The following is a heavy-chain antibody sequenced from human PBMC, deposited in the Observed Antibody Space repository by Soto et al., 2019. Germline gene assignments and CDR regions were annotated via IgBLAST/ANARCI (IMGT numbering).Heavy chain of an antibody. Sequence: QITLKESGPTLVKPTQTLTLTCTFSGFSLSTSGVGVGWIRQPPGKALEWLALIYWDDDKRYSPSLKSRLTITKDTSKNQVVLTMTNMDPVDTATYYCVHRRGSGPAGWFDPWGQGTLVTVSS. CDR3: VHRRGSGPAGWFDP. J-gene: IGHJ5*02. D-gene: IGHD2-15*01. V-gene: IGHV2-5*02. CDR1: GFSLSTSGVG. CDR2: IYWDDDK.